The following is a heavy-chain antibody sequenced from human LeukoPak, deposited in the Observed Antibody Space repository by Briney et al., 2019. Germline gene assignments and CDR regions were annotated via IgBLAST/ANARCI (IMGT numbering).Heavy chain of an antibody. CDR2: INPSGGST. CDR3: ASTPGRQDYYYYMDV. Sequence: ASVKVSCKASGYTFTSYYMHWVRQAPGQGLDWMGIINPSGGSTSYAQKFQGRVTMTRDTSTSTVYMELSSLRSEDTAVYYCASTPGRQDYYYYMDVWGKGTTVTVSS. CDR1: GYTFTSYY. V-gene: IGHV1-46*01. J-gene: IGHJ6*03. D-gene: IGHD2-15*01.